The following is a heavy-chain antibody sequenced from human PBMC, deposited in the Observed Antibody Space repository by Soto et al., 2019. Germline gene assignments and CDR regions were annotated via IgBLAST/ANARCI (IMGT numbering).Heavy chain of an antibody. CDR2: ISSSSRTI. D-gene: IGHD3-22*01. Sequence: VQLVESGGGLVQPGGSVRLSCAASGFTFSSYSMSWVRQAPGKGLEWISYISSSSRTIYYADSVKGRFTISRDNAKNSLYLQMNSLKDEDTAVYYCARAYYDIMGPGDYWGQGTLVTLSS. V-gene: IGHV3-48*02. CDR3: ARAYYDIMGPGDY. CDR1: GFTFSSYS. J-gene: IGHJ4*02.